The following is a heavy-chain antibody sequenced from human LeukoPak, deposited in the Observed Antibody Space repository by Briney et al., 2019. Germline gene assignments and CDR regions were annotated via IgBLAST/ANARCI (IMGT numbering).Heavy chain of an antibody. J-gene: IGHJ4*02. CDR2: MNPNSGNT. V-gene: IGHV1-8*03. Sequence: ASVKVSCKASGYTFTSYDINWVRQATGQGLEWMGWMNPNSGNTGYAQKFQGRVTITRNTSISTAYMELSSLRSEDTAVYYCAREGEYYGGNPRYFDYWGQGTLVTVSS. CDR3: AREGEYYGGNPRYFDY. CDR1: GYTFTSYD. D-gene: IGHD4-23*01.